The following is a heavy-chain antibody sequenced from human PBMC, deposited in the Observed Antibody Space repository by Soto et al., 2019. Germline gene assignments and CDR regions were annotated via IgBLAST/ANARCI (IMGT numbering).Heavy chain of an antibody. CDR3: AMLDLGYCSGGSCYGGWFDP. Sequence: SETLSLTCAVSGGSISSSNWWSWVRQPPGKGLEWIGEIYHSGSTNYNPSLKSRVTISVDKSKNQFSLKLSSVTAADTAVYYCAMLDLGYCSGGSCYGGWFDPWGQGTLVTVSS. V-gene: IGHV4-4*02. D-gene: IGHD2-15*01. J-gene: IGHJ5*02. CDR2: IYHSGST. CDR1: GGSISSSNW.